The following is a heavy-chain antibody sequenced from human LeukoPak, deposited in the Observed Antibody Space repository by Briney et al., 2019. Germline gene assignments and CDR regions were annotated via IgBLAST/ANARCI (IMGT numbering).Heavy chain of an antibody. Sequence: ASVKLSCKASGYTFTSYYMHWVRQAPGQGLEWMGIINPGGGSTSYAQKFQDRVTMTRDTSTSTFYMELSSLRSEDTAVYYCAKDLRWDHPGFDPWGQGTLVIVSS. CDR3: AKDLRWDHPGFDP. V-gene: IGHV1-46*01. CDR1: GYTFTSYY. D-gene: IGHD4-23*01. CDR2: INPGGGST. J-gene: IGHJ5*02.